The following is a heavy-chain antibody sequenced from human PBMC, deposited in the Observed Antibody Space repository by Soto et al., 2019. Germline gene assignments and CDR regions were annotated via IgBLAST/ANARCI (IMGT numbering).Heavy chain of an antibody. Sequence: SETLSLTCTVSGDSMTSGDYSWSWIRQPPGKGLEWLGYIYRTGNTHYSPSLKSRVSISQDRSKNQFSLELTSVTAADTAVYYCARGDYQYSIDYWGQGTLVTVSS. V-gene: IGHV4-30-2*01. CDR3: ARGDYQYSIDY. CDR1: GDSMTSGDYS. J-gene: IGHJ4*02. CDR2: IYRTGNT. D-gene: IGHD2-2*01.